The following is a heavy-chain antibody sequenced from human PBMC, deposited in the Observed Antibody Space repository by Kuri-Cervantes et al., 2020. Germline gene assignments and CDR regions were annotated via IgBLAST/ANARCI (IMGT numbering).Heavy chain of an antibody. CDR2: INAGNGNT. J-gene: IGHJ6*02. CDR1: GYSFTSYS. Sequence: ASVKVSCKASGYSFTSYSIHWVRQAPGQRLEWMGWINAGNGNTKYSQKFQGRVTITRDTSASTAYMELSSLRSEDTAVYYCARSWDIVVVPTKHTYYYYGMDVWGQGTTVTVSS. CDR3: ARSWDIVVVPTKHTYYYYGMDV. V-gene: IGHV1-3*01. D-gene: IGHD2-2*01.